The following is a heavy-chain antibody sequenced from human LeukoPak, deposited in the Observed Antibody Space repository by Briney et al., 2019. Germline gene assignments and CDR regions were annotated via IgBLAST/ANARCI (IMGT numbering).Heavy chain of an antibody. CDR1: GGTFSSYA. V-gene: IGHV1-69*04. CDR3: ARAQRAGGYYGMDV. J-gene: IGHJ6*02. CDR2: IIPILGIA. D-gene: IGHD4-23*01. Sequence: SVKVSCKASGGTFSSYAISWVRQAPGQGLEWMGRIIPILGIANYAQKFQGRVTITADKSTSTAYMELSSLRSEDTAVYYCARAQRAGGYYGMDVWGQGTTVTVSS.